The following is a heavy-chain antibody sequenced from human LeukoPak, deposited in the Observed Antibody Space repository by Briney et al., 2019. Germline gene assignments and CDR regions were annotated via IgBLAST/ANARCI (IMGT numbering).Heavy chain of an antibody. CDR1: GFTFSSYW. V-gene: IGHV3-20*04. CDR3: ARDSYYVWGSYRYTGSTYFDY. CDR2: INWNGGST. Sequence: PGGSLRLSCAASGFTFSSYWMSWVRQAPGKGLEWVSGINWNGGSTGYADSVKGRFTISRDNAKNSLYLQMNSLRAEDTALYYCARDSYYVWGSYRYTGSTYFDYWGQGTLVTVSS. D-gene: IGHD3-16*02. J-gene: IGHJ4*02.